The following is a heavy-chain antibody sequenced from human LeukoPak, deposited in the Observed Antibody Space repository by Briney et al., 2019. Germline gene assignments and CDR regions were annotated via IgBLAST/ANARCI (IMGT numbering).Heavy chain of an antibody. D-gene: IGHD5-18*01. V-gene: IGHV3-74*01. J-gene: IGHJ4*02. Sequence: GGSLRLSCAASRFTFNTYWMHWVRQAPGKGLVWVSRIDSDGYSTAYADSVKGRFTISRDNAKNTLYLQMNSLRAEDTAVYYCARLGRWTQLWSYGIWGRGTLVTVSS. CDR2: IDSDGYST. CDR3: ARLGRWTQLWSYGI. CDR1: RFTFNTYW.